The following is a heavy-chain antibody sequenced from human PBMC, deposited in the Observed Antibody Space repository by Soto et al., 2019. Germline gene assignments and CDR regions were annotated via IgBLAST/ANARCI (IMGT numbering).Heavy chain of an antibody. CDR2: IYTSGST. CDR1: CGSISSYY. CDR3: ARDRPHSDRGYSYGYYDNWFDP. J-gene: IGHJ5*02. D-gene: IGHD5-18*01. V-gene: IGHV4-4*07. Sequence: SETLSLTCTVSCGSISSYYWSWIRQPAGKGLEWIGRIYTSGSTNYNPSLKSRVTMSVDTSKNQFSLKLSSVTAADTAVYYCARDRPHSDRGYSYGYYDNWFDPWGQGTLVTVSS.